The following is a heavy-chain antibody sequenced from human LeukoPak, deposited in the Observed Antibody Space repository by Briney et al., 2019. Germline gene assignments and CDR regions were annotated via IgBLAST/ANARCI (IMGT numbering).Heavy chain of an antibody. Sequence: GGSLRLSCAASGSTFSSYAMSWVRQAPGKGLEWVSTISGSGGSTYYADSVKGRFTISRDNSKNTLYLQMNSLRAEDTAVYYCAKDDYGDLFDYWGQGTLVTVSS. CDR1: GSTFSSYA. J-gene: IGHJ4*02. CDR2: ISGSGGST. D-gene: IGHD4/OR15-4a*01. V-gene: IGHV3-23*01. CDR3: AKDDYGDLFDY.